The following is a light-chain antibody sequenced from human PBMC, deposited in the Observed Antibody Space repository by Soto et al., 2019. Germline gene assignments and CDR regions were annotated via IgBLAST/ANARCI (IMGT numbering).Light chain of an antibody. CDR1: QSSSTY. J-gene: IGKJ1*01. CDR2: SAS. Sequence: DIQMTQSPSSLSASVGDRVTITCRASQSSSTYLKWCQQKPGQDTEFLIYSASSLTSGVPSRLSGGGSGTDFTLTISRRQHEDFATYYCQQSYSPPWTVGQGTKVEL. CDR3: QQSYSPPWT. V-gene: IGKV1-39*01.